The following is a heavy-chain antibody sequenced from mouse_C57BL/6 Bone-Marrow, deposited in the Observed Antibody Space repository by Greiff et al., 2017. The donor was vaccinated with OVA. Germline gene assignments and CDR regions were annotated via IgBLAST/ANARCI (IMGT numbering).Heavy chain of an antibody. V-gene: IGHV1-80*01. J-gene: IGHJ4*01. Sequence: QVQLQQSGAELVKPGASVKISCKASGYAFSSYWMNWVKQRPGKGLEWIGQIYPGDGDTNYNGKFKGKATLTADKSSSTAYMRLSSLTSEDSAVYICARTPEDYGSSYPYIYAMDNWGEGTSVTASS. CDR1: GYAFSSYW. CDR2: IYPGDGDT. CDR3: ARTPEDYGSSYPYIYAMDN. D-gene: IGHD1-1*01.